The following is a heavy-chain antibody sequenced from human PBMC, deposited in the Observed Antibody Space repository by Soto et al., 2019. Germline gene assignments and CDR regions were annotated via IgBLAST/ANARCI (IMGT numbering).Heavy chain of an antibody. Sequence: EVQLLESGGGLVQPGGSLRLSCVASGFTFANYVMNCVRQAPDKGLECVSIISGSGGTAYYADSVKGRFTISRDNSKNTLYLQMDSLRAEDTAIYYCVKEGSGRDFWGRGTMVTVSS. D-gene: IGHD6-19*01. J-gene: IGHJ3*01. CDR1: GFTFANYV. V-gene: IGHV3-23*01. CDR2: ISGSGGTA. CDR3: VKEGSGRDF.